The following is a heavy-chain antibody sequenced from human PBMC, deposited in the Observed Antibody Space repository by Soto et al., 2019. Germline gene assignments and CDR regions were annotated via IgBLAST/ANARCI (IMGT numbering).Heavy chain of an antibody. CDR2: ITTNGHT. J-gene: IGHJ4*02. V-gene: IGHV3-23*01. Sequence: EVHLLESGGGLVQPGESLRLSCETSGFTFTNCVMTWVRQPPGKRLEWVSVITTNGHTDYADSVKGRFTISRDNSKNTVYLQRNSLRAEDTAIYYCAKGLLNGRWYAADWGQGTLVTVSS. CDR3: AKGLLNGRWYAAD. D-gene: IGHD6-13*01. CDR1: GFTFTNCV.